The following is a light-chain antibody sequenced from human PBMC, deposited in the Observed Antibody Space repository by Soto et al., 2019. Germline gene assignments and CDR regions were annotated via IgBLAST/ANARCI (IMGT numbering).Light chain of an antibody. Sequence: EIVLTQSPATLSLSPGERATLSCRARQSVSSQLAWYQQKPGQAPRLLIYDASNRATGVPARFSGSGSGPDFSLTISSLEPEDFAVYYCQLRSNWPPLFTFGPGTKVDIK. V-gene: IGKV3-11*01. CDR1: QSVSSQ. J-gene: IGKJ3*01. CDR3: QLRSNWPPLFT. CDR2: DAS.